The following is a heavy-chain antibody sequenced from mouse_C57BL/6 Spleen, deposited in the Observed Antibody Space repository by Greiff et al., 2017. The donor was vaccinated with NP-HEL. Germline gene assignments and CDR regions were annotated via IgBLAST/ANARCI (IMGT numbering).Heavy chain of an antibody. CDR3: ATYGAWFAY. D-gene: IGHD1-1*02. CDR2: IYPGDGDT. V-gene: IGHV1-82*01. J-gene: IGHJ3*01. Sequence: VQLQQSGPELVKPGASVKISCKASGYAFSSSWMNWVKQRPGKGLEWIGRIYPGDGDTNYNGKFKGKATLTADTSSSTAYMQLSSLTSEDSAVYYCATYGAWFAYWGQGTLVTVSA. CDR1: GYAFSSSW.